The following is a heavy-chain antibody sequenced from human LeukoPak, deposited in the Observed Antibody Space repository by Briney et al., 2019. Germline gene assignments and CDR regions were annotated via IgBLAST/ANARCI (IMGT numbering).Heavy chain of an antibody. V-gene: IGHV3-73*01. D-gene: IGHD6-19*01. Sequence: GGSLRLSCAASGFTFSGSAMHWVRQASGKGLKWVGRIRSKANSYATAYAASVRGRFTISRDDSKNTAYLQMNSLKTEDTAVYYCTSKGIAVAGTLSYYYGMDVWGQGTTVTVSS. CDR3: TSKGIAVAGTLSYYYGMDV. CDR1: GFTFSGSA. J-gene: IGHJ6*02. CDR2: IRSKANSYAT.